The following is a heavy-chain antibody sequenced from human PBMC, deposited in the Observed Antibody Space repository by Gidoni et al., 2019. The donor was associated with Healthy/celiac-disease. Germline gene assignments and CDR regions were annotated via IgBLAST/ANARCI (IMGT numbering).Heavy chain of an antibody. CDR3: ARGVDYDSSGYYYWGAFDI. D-gene: IGHD3-22*01. CDR1: GFTFSSYG. CDR2: IWYDGSNK. J-gene: IGHJ3*02. Sequence: QVQLVESGGGVVQPGRSLRLACAASGFTFSSYGMHWVRQAPGKGLEGVAVIWYDGSNKYYADSVKGRFTISRDNSKNTLYLQMNSLRAEDTAVYYCARGVDYDSSGYYYWGAFDIWGQGTMVTVSS. V-gene: IGHV3-33*01.